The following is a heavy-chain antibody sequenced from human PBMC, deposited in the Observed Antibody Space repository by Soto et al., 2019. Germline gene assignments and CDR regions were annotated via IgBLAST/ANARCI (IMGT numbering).Heavy chain of an antibody. CDR2: INAGNGNT. J-gene: IGHJ4*02. CDR1: GYTFTSYA. D-gene: IGHD5-12*01. CDR3: ARVRGDIVATITFDY. V-gene: IGHV1-3*01. Sequence: SVKVSCKASGYTFTSYAMHWVRQAPGQRLEWMGWINAGNGNTKYSQKFQGRVTITRDTSASTAYMELSSLRSEDTAVYYCARVRGDIVATITFDYWGQGTLVTVSS.